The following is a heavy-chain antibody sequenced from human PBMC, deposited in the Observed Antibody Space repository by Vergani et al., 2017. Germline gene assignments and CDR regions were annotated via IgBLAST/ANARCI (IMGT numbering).Heavy chain of an antibody. CDR3: TSEPYDYVWWRYRQADY. V-gene: IGHV3-49*04. CDR2: IRSKAYGGTT. D-gene: IGHD3-16*02. Sequence: EVQLLESGGGLVQPGGSLRPSCAASGFTFSSYAMSWVRQAPGKGLEWVGFIRSKAYGGTTEYDASVKGRFTISRDESKSISYLQMNSVKTEDTAVYYCTSEPYDYVWWRYRQADYWGQGTLVTVSS. J-gene: IGHJ4*02. CDR1: GFTFSSYA.